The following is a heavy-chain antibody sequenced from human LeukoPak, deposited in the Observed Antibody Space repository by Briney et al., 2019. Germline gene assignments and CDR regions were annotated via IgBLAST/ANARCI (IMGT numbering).Heavy chain of an antibody. J-gene: IGHJ3*02. CDR1: GGSISSSSYY. V-gene: IGHV4-39*07. CDR2: IYYSGST. CDR3: ARGDYYGSGRQIDAFDI. Sequence: SETLSLTCTVSGGSISSSSYYWGWIRQPPGKGLEWIGSIYYSGSTYYNPSLKSRVTISVDTSKNQFSLKLSSVTAADTAVYYCARGDYYGSGRQIDAFDIWGQGTMVTVSS. D-gene: IGHD3-10*01.